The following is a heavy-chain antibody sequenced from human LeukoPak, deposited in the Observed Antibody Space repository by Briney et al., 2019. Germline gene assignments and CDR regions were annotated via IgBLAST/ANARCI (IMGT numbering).Heavy chain of an antibody. CDR3: ARDYYDSSGYSMYYYYYYMDV. CDR1: GFTFSSYA. V-gene: IGHV3-30*04. Sequence: GGSPRLSCAASGFTFSSYAMHWVRQAPGKGLEWVAVISYDGSNKYYADSVKGRFTISRDNSKNTLYLQMNSLRAEDTAVYYCARDYYDSSGYSMYYYYYYMDVWGKGTTVTVSS. D-gene: IGHD3-22*01. CDR2: ISYDGSNK. J-gene: IGHJ6*03.